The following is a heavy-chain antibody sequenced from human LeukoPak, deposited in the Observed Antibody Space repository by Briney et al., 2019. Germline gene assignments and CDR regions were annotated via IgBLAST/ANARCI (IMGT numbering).Heavy chain of an antibody. J-gene: IGHJ1*01. V-gene: IGHV1-69*05. CDR2: IIPIFGTA. Sequence: GASVKVSCKASGVTFSSYAISWVRQAPGQGREWRGGIIPIFGTANYAQKFQGRVTITTDASTSTAYMELSSLRSEDTAVYYCASNDYGDYVGYFQHWGQGTLVTVSS. CDR1: GVTFSSYA. CDR3: ASNDYGDYVGYFQH. D-gene: IGHD4-17*01.